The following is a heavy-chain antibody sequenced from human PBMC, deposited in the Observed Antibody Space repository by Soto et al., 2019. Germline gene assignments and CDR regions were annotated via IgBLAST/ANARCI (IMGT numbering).Heavy chain of an antibody. CDR1: GYTFTRYG. CDR3: ARDARYYDSCGINWFDP. V-gene: IGHV1-18*01. CDR2: ISTYNDNT. D-gene: IGHD3-22*01. J-gene: IGHJ5*02. Sequence: GASVKVSCKASGYTFTRYGLSWVRQAPGQGLEWMGWISTYNDNTNYAQKLQGRVTMTTDTSTSTAYMELRSLRSDDTAVYYCARDARYYDSCGINWFDPWGQGTLVTVSS.